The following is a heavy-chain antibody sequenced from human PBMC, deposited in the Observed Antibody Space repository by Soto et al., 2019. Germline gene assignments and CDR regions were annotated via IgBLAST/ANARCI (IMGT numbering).Heavy chain of an antibody. Sequence: QAQLVQSGAEVKKPGASVKVSCKASGYTFYSHSISWVRQAPGQGLEWMGRISADNGNTKYAQKLRGRVTMTTDTSTSTVYMGLRNLRSCDTAVYYCARCIQQDYYYGMDVWGKGTTVTVSS. D-gene: IGHD5-18*01. CDR1: GYTFYSHS. V-gene: IGHV1-18*01. J-gene: IGHJ6*04. CDR2: ISADNGNT. CDR3: ARCIQQDYYYGMDV.